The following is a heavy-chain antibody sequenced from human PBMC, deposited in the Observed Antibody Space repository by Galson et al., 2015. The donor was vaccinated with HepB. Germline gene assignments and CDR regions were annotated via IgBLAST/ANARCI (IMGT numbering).Heavy chain of an antibody. D-gene: IGHD2-15*01. Sequence: SLRLSCAASGFTVRSNYMSWVRQAQGKGLEWVAVIYSDGTRYYADSVKGRFTISSDNSRNTLYLQMNTLRAEDTAVYYCAREAPAATYFDYWGQRTLVTVSS. J-gene: IGHJ4*02. CDR2: IYSDGTR. V-gene: IGHV3-53*01. CDR1: GFTVRSNY. CDR3: AREAPAATYFDY.